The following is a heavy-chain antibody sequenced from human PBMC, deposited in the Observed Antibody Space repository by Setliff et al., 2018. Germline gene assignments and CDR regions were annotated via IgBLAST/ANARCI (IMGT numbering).Heavy chain of an antibody. J-gene: IGHJ4*02. D-gene: IGHD6-13*01. CDR2: SNHGGST. Sequence: SETLSLTCSVYGESFSNSYWSWIRQTPGKGLEWIGESNHGGSTSYHPSLKSRLTMSVDTSKNYFSLDVSSVTAADTAVYYCVRESRSTWYRRDFWGQGTLVTVSS. CDR1: GESFSNSY. CDR3: VRESRSTWYRRDF. V-gene: IGHV4-34*01.